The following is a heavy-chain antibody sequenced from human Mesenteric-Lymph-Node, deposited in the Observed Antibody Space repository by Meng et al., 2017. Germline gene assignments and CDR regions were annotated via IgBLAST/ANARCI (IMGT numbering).Heavy chain of an antibody. CDR3: ARVGWRQWSFDL. CDR1: GGSISSGDSY. D-gene: IGHD5-18*01. J-gene: IGHJ2*01. V-gene: IGHV4-30-4*01. Sequence: QVQLQESGPGLVKPSQTLSLTCSVSGGSISSGDSYWSWIRQPPGKGLEWIGYIYYRGSTYYNPSLRSRITISVDTSKNQFSLRLRSVTAADTAVYYCARVGWRQWSFDLWGRGTLVTVSS. CDR2: IYYRGST.